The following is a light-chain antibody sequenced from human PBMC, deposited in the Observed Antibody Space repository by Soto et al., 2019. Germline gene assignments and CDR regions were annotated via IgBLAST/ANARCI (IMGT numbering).Light chain of an antibody. V-gene: IGKV2-28*01. CDR3: MQALQTPWT. CDR1: QSLLHSNGYNY. Sequence: DIVMTQSPLSLPVTPGEPASISCRSSQSLLHSNGYNYLDWYLQKPGQSPQLLIYWGSNRASGVLDRFSGSGSGTDFTLKISRVEAEDVGVYYCMQALQTPWTFGQGTKVDIK. J-gene: IGKJ1*01. CDR2: WGS.